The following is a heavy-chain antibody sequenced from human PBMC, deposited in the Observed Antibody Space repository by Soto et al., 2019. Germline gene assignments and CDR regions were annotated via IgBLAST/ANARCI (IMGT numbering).Heavy chain of an antibody. V-gene: IGHV4-59*08. J-gene: IGHJ4*02. CDR2: IYYSGGT. CDR1: CGSISNYY. D-gene: IGHD5-18*01. CDR3: ARHRYSYGVYYFDY. Sequence: SETLSLTCIVSCGSISNYYWSWIRQPPGKGLEWIGYIYYSGGTNYNPSLTSRVTISVDTSKNQFSLKLSSVTAADTAVYYCARHRYSYGVYYFDYWGQGTLVTVSS.